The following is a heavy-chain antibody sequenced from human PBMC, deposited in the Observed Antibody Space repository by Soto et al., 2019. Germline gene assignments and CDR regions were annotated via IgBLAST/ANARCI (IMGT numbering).Heavy chain of an antibody. CDR1: GASMSSGVYS. Sequence: QLQLQESGSGLVKPSQTLSLTCTVSGASMSSGVYSWSWIRQPPGKGLEWIGYMYDTGSTYYNPSLKPRVTISVAMSKNHFSLYLASVTAADTAVYYCARDRGSGSYYPTWGQGMLVTVSS. J-gene: IGHJ5*02. CDR2: MYDTGST. CDR3: ARDRGSGSYYPT. V-gene: IGHV4-30-2*01. D-gene: IGHD3-10*01.